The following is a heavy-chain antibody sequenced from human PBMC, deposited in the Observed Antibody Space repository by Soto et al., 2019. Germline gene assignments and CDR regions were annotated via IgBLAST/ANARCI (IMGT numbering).Heavy chain of an antibody. Sequence: QVQLVESGGGVVQPGRSLRLSCAASGFTFSSYDMHWVRLAPGKGLEWVAVISYDETIKYYADSVKGRFTISRDNSENTLHLQMDSLRGEDTAVYYCARDRTGEDPGGWFDPWGQGTLVNVSS. J-gene: IGHJ5*02. V-gene: IGHV3-30-3*01. CDR3: ARDRTGEDPGGWFDP. D-gene: IGHD3-10*01. CDR1: GFTFSSYD. CDR2: ISYDETIK.